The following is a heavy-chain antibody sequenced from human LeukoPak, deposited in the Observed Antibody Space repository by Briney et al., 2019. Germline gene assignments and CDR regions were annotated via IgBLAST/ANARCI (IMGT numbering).Heavy chain of an antibody. Sequence: GGSLRLSCAASGFTFSSYGMNWVRQAPGKGLEWISAIVDNGGSTHYADSVQGQFTISRDNSKNTVYLQMNSLRAEDTAIYFCARVTIPGYSSFSYWGQGTLVTVSS. CDR1: GFTFSSYG. D-gene: IGHD6-13*01. J-gene: IGHJ4*02. CDR2: IVDNGGST. V-gene: IGHV3-23*01. CDR3: ARVTIPGYSSFSY.